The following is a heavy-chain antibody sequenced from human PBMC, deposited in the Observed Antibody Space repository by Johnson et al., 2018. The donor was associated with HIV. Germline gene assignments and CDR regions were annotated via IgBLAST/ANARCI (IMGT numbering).Heavy chain of an antibody. J-gene: IGHJ3*01. Sequence: VQLVESGGGVVQHGRSLRLSCAASRFTFSSYAIHWVRQAPGKGLEWVAVIWYDGSNKYYADSVKGRFTISRDNSNNTLYLQMNSLRAEDTAVYYCAKSGLFVLVVYAPDVFDVWGQGTMVTVSS. D-gene: IGHD2-8*02. CDR2: IWYDGSNK. CDR3: AKSGLFVLVVYAPDVFDV. CDR1: RFTFSSYA. V-gene: IGHV3-33*06.